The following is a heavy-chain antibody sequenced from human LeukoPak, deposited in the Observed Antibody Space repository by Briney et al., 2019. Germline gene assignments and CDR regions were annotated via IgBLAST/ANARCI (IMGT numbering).Heavy chain of an antibody. V-gene: IGHV3-53*01. D-gene: IGHD6-13*01. CDR1: GFTVSSNY. J-gene: IGHJ4*02. CDR2: IYSGGST. CDR3: ARGFVHRGIAAAVPPYYFDY. Sequence: GGSLRLSCAASGFTVSSNYMSWVRQAPGKGLEWVSVIYSGGSTYYADSVKGRFTISRDNSKNTLYLQMNSLRAEDTAVYYCARGFVHRGIAAAVPPYYFDYWGQGTLVTVSS.